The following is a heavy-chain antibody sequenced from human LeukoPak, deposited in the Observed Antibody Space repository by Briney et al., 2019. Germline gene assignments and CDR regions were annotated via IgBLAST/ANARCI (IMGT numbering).Heavy chain of an antibody. D-gene: IGHD4-17*01. J-gene: IGHJ5*02. CDR1: GFTFSSYE. V-gene: IGHV3-48*03. CDR3: ARGRSEEDHDYGDYLARGKEGYNWFDP. CDR2: ISSSCSNI. Sequence: GGALRLSCAGSGFTFSSYEMNWVRQAPGKGLEWVAYISSSCSNIYYADSVKGRFTISRDNAKSSLYLQMNSLRAEDTAVYYCARGRSEEDHDYGDYLARGKEGYNWFDPWGQGTLVTVSS.